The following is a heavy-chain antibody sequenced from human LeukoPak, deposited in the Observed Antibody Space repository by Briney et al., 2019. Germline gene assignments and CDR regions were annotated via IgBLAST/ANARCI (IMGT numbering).Heavy chain of an antibody. CDR2: INPNSGGT. CDR1: GYTFTGYY. J-gene: IGHJ5*02. CDR3: ARDGRDYGDYDWFDP. Sequence: ASVKVSCKASGYTFTGYYMHWVRQAPGQGLEWMGWINPNSGGTNYAQKFQGRVTVTRDTSISTAYMELSRLRSDDTAAYYCARDGRDYGDYDWFDPWSQGTLVTVSS. V-gene: IGHV1-2*02. D-gene: IGHD4-17*01.